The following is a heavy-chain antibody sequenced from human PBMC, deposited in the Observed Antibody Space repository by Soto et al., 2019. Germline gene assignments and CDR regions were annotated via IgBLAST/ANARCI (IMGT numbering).Heavy chain of an antibody. CDR2: IYYSRST. Sequence: PSETLSLTCTVSGGSISSGGYHWNWIRQHPGKGLEWIGNIYYSRSTYYNPSLKSRVTISIDTSKNQFSLKLSSVTAADTAVYYCARDVWPYYFDYWGQGTLVTVSS. D-gene: IGHD2-21*01. V-gene: IGHV4-31*03. CDR1: GGSISSGGYH. CDR3: ARDVWPYYFDY. J-gene: IGHJ4*02.